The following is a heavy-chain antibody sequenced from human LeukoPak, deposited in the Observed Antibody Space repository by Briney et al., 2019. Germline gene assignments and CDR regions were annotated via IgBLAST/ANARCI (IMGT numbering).Heavy chain of an antibody. D-gene: IGHD2-15*01. CDR2: ISAYNGNT. Sequence: ASVKVSRKASGYTFTSYGISWVRQAPGQGLKWMGWISAYNGNTNYAQKLQGRVTMTTDTSTSTAYMELRSLRSDDTAVYYCARNIVVDYFDYWGQGTLVTVSS. V-gene: IGHV1-18*01. CDR3: ARNIVVDYFDY. CDR1: GYTFTSYG. J-gene: IGHJ4*02.